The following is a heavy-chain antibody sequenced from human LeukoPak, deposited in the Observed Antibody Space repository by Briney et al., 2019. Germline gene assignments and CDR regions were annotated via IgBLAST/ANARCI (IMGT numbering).Heavy chain of an antibody. D-gene: IGHD6-13*01. J-gene: IGHJ4*02. V-gene: IGHV3-74*01. CDR2: INSDGSST. Sequence: PGGSLRLSCAASGFTFDDYAMHWVRQAPGKGLVWVSRINSDGSSTSYADSVKGRFTISRDNAKNTLYLQMNSLRAEDTAVYYCARAGSSWVGRDFDYWGQGTLVTVSS. CDR3: ARAGSSWVGRDFDY. CDR1: GFTFDDYA.